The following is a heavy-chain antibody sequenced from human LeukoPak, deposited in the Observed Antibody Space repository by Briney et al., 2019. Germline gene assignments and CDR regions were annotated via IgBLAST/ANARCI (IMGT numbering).Heavy chain of an antibody. CDR3: ARLDGGLMVRGVKSFDY. J-gene: IGHJ4*02. CDR2: IYPGDSDT. Sequence: GESLKISCKGSGYSFTTYWIAWVRQMPGKGLEWMGIIYPGDSDTRYSPSFEGQVTISVDKSISTAYLHWSSLKASDTAVYFCARLDGGLMVRGVKSFDYWGQGTLVTVSS. CDR1: GYSFTTYW. D-gene: IGHD3-10*01. V-gene: IGHV5-51*01.